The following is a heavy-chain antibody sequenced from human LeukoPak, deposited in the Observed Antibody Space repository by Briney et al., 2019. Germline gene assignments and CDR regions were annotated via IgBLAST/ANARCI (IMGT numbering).Heavy chain of an antibody. V-gene: IGHV4-30-2*01. CDR3: ARENYGEAPDS. D-gene: IGHD4-17*01. CDR2: IHHPGST. CDR1: GGSITYGGYS. J-gene: IGHJ5*01. Sequence: SETLSLTCAVSGGSITYGGYSWSWIRQPPGKGLEWTGYIHHPGSTYFNPSHKSRITMSIARSKSQYSLNLTSVTAADTSVYYCARENYGEAPDSGGQGTLVTVSS.